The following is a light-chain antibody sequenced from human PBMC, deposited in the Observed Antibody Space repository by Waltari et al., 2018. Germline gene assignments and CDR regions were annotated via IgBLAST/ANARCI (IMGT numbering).Light chain of an antibody. Sequence: DIEMTQSPSTVSASVGDRVTITCRTSQRISRWLAWYQQKPGKAPKLLISKASTLESGVPSRFSGSGSGTEFTLTSSNLQVDDFAIYFCQQYNSYSMWTFGQGTKVEIK. V-gene: IGKV1-5*03. CDR2: KAS. J-gene: IGKJ1*01. CDR3: QQYNSYSMWT. CDR1: QRISRW.